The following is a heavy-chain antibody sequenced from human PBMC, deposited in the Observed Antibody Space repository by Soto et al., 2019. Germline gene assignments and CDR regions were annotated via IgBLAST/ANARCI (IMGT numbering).Heavy chain of an antibody. CDR2: IIPIFGTA. J-gene: IGHJ6*03. Sequence: ASVKVSCKASGGTFSSYAISWVRQAPGQGLEWMGGIIPIFGTANYAQKFQGRVTITADESTSTAYMELSSLRSEDTAVYYCATTYCSGGSCYYYMDGWGKGTTVTVSS. V-gene: IGHV1-69*13. D-gene: IGHD2-15*01. CDR1: GGTFSSYA. CDR3: ATTYCSGGSCYYYMDG.